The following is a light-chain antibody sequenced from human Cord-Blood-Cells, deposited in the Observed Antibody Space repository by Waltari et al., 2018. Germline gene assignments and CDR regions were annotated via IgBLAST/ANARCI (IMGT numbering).Light chain of an antibody. CDR1: SSDVGGYTY. CDR2: DVS. Sequence: QSALTQPASVSGSPGQSVTISCTGTSSDVGGYTYVSWYQQHPGKATKLVIYDVSNGPSGVSQRFSGPKSGNTASLTISGLQAEDEADYYCSSYTSSSTVVFGGGTKLTVL. CDR3: SSYTSSSTVV. V-gene: IGLV2-14*01. J-gene: IGLJ2*01.